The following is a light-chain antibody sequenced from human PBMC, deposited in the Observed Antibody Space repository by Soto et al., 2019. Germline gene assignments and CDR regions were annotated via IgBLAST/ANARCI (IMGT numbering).Light chain of an antibody. CDR2: DAS. CDR1: QRVGGNY. J-gene: IGKJ1*01. CDR3: QQYGSRPWT. Sequence: ELVLTQSPVTLSLSPGERATLSCRASQRVGGNYLAWYQQKRGQSPRLLIYDASSRAPDIPDRLSGSGSGTDFTLTITKVEPEDFAVYYCQQYGSRPWTFGQGTKLEMK. V-gene: IGKV3-20*01.